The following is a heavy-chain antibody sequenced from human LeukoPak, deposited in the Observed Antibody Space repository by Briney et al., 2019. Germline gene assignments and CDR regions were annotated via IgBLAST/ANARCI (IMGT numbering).Heavy chain of an antibody. D-gene: IGHD3-22*01. Sequence: GGSLRLSCTASRFTFRKDWMSGVRQAPGKGLEWVSYISSSSSTIYYADSVKGRFTISRDNAKNSLYLQMNSLRDEDTAVYYCARVLVVILGGDAFDIWGQGTMVTVSS. J-gene: IGHJ3*02. V-gene: IGHV3-48*02. CDR2: ISSSSSTI. CDR3: ARVLVVILGGDAFDI. CDR1: RFTFRKDW.